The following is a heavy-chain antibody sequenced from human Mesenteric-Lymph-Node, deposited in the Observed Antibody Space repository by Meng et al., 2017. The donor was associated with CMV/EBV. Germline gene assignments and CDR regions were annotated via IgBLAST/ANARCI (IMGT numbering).Heavy chain of an antibody. CDR2: IRYDGRIQ. J-gene: IGHJ3*01. CDR3: AKDWADREFGWLDPGAFNV. D-gene: IGHD3-9*01. V-gene: IGHV3-30*02. CDR1: GFSFSNFG. Sequence: GESLKISCAASGFSFSNFGMHWVRQAPGKGLEWVAFIRYDGRIQQYADSVKGRFTISRDNSENTLSLQMNSLRHEDTALYYCAKDWADREFGWLDPGAFNVCGQGTMVTVSS.